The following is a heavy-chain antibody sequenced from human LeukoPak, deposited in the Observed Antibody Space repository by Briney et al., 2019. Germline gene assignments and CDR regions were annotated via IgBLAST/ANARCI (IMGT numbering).Heavy chain of an antibody. CDR2: ISAYNGNT. V-gene: IGHV1-18*01. J-gene: IGHJ4*02. CDR1: GYTFTSYG. D-gene: IGHD1-26*01. Sequence: ASVKVSCKASGYTFTSYGISWVRQAPGQGLEWMGWISAYNGNTNYAQKLQGRVTMTTDTSTSTAYMELRSLRSDDTAVYYCATVESLVGATPFDYWGQGTLVTVSS. CDR3: ATVESLVGATPFDY.